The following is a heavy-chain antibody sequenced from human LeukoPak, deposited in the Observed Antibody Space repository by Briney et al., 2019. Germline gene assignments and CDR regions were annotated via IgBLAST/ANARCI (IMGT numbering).Heavy chain of an antibody. CDR1: GGSISSSSCY. Sequence: SETLSLTCTVSGGSISSSSCYWGWIRQPPGKGLEWIGSIYYSGSTYYNPSLKSRVTISVDTSKNQFSLKLSSVTAADTAVYYCARLECSGGSCYFDYWGQGTLVTVSS. D-gene: IGHD2-15*01. CDR2: IYYSGST. CDR3: ARLECSGGSCYFDY. J-gene: IGHJ4*02. V-gene: IGHV4-39*01.